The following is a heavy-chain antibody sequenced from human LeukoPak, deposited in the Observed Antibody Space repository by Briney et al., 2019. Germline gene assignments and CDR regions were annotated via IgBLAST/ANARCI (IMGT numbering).Heavy chain of an antibody. CDR3: ARVSFSPSCNPFDY. V-gene: IGHV3-48*01. D-gene: IGHD2/OR15-2a*01. CDR1: GFTFSRYT. Sequence: PGGSLRLSCAASGFTFSRYTMFWVRQAPGMGLEWVSYISSSGTAMDYADSVKGRSTISRDNAKNSLYLQMNSLRAETTAVYYSARVSFSPSCNPFDYWGRGTRVTVSS. CDR2: ISSSGTAM. J-gene: IGHJ4*02.